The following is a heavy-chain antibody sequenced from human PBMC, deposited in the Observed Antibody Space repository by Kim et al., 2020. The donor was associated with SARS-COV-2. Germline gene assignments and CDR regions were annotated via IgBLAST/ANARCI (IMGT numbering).Heavy chain of an antibody. Sequence: AQKVQGRVTITADKSTSTAYMELSSLRSEDTAVYYCARAIGYYDSSGYYYWGQGTLVTVSS. J-gene: IGHJ4*02. CDR3: ARAIGYYDSSGYYY. D-gene: IGHD3-22*01. V-gene: IGHV1-69*04.